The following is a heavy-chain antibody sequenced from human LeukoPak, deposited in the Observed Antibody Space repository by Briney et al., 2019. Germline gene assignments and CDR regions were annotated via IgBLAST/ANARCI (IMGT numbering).Heavy chain of an antibody. CDR1: GFSVNDYY. V-gene: IGHV3-11*01. Sequence: GGSLRLSCVVSGFSVNDYYMSWIRQAPGKGPEWISDIGGSESIVSYGGSVRDRFTVSRDFAMNSLFLQLNSLSADDTAVYYCAREMVAGTFDSWGQGTLVTVSS. CDR2: IGGSESIV. CDR3: AREMVAGTFDS. J-gene: IGHJ4*02. D-gene: IGHD1-7*01.